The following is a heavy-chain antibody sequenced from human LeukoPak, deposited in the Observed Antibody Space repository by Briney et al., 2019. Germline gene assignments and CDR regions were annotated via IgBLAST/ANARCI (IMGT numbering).Heavy chain of an antibody. V-gene: IGHV3-21*01. Sequence: GGSLRLSCAASGFTFSSYTMNSVRQAPGEGLEWVSPISSSSSYIYYADSVKGRFTTSRDNAKNSLYLQMNSLRAEDTAVYYCARSSVHYYDDAFDIWGQGTMVTVSS. CDR2: ISSSSSYI. D-gene: IGHD3-22*01. J-gene: IGHJ3*02. CDR3: ARSSVHYYDDAFDI. CDR1: GFTFSSYT.